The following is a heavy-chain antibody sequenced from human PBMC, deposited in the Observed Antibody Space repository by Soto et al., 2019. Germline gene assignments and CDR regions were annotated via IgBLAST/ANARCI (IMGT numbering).Heavy chain of an antibody. CDR3: ARYAAFQRFRYMDV. J-gene: IGHJ6*03. CDR2: ISYDGSNK. CDR1: GFTFSSYA. Sequence: GSLRLSCAASGFTFSSYAMHWVRQAPGKGLEWVAVISYDGSNKYYADSVKGRFTISRDNSKNTLYLQMNSLRAEDTAVYYCARYAAFQRFRYMDVWGKGTTVTVSS. V-gene: IGHV3-30-3*01. D-gene: IGHD2-2*01.